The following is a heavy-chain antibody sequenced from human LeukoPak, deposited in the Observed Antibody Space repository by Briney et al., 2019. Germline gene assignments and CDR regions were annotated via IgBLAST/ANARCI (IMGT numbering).Heavy chain of an antibody. CDR2: IYYSGST. Sequence: SETLSLTCTVSGGSISSYYWSWTRQPPGKGLEWIGYIYYSGSTNYNPSLKSRVTISVDTFKNQFSLKLSSVTAADTAVYYCATDGNFDLWGRGTLVTVSS. V-gene: IGHV4-59*01. CDR1: GGSISSYY. D-gene: IGHD1-26*01. J-gene: IGHJ2*01. CDR3: ATDGNFDL.